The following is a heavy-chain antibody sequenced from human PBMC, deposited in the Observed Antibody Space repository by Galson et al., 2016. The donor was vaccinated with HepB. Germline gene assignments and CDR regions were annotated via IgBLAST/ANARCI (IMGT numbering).Heavy chain of an antibody. CDR2: IYSGGSA. CDR3: ARLSWQWLVPILDY. D-gene: IGHD6-19*01. J-gene: IGHJ4*02. Sequence: ETLSLTCTVSGDSISNSNWWSWVRQAPGKGLEWVSVIYSGGSAYYADSVKGRFTISRDNSKNTLYLQMNSLRAEDTAVYYCARLSWQWLVPILDYWGQGTLVTVSS. V-gene: IGHV3-53*01. CDR1: GDSISNSNW.